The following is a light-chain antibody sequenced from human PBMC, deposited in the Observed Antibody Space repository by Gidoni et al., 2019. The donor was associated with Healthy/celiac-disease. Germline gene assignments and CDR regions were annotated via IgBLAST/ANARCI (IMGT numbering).Light chain of an antibody. CDR1: QSLLHSKGYNY. CDR3: MQALQTPRT. V-gene: IGKV2-28*01. J-gene: IGKJ1*01. CDR2: LGS. Sequence: DIVMTQSPLSLPVTPGEPASSSCRSSQSLLHSKGYNYLDWYLQKPGQSPQLLIYLGSNRASGVPDRFSGSGSGTDFTLKISRVEAEDVGVYYCMQALQTPRTFGQGTKVEIK.